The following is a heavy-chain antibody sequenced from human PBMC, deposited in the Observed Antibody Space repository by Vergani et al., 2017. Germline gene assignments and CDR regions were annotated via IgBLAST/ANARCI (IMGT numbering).Heavy chain of an antibody. CDR3: AKVGRGVTMIVVVLTWFDP. D-gene: IGHD3-22*01. CDR2: ISGSGGST. CDR1: GFTFSSYA. V-gene: IGHV3-23*01. Sequence: EVQLLESGGGLVQPGGSLRLSCAASGFTFSSYAMSWVRQAPGKGLEWVSAISGSGGSTYYADSVKGRFTISRDNSKNTLYLQMNSLRAEDTAVYYCAKVGRGVTMIVVVLTWFDPWGQGTLVTVSS. J-gene: IGHJ5*02.